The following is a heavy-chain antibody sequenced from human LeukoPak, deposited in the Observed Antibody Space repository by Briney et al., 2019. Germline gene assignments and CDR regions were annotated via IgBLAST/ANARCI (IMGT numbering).Heavy chain of an antibody. J-gene: IGHJ5*02. V-gene: IGHV4-39*07. Sequence: SETLSLTCTVSGGSISSYYWGWIRQPPGKGLEWIGSIYYTGSTYYNPSLKSRVTISIDTSKKQFSLKLNSVTAADTAVYYCARDPQNWFDPWGQGTLVTVSS. CDR2: IYYTGST. CDR3: ARDPQNWFDP. CDR1: GGSISSYY.